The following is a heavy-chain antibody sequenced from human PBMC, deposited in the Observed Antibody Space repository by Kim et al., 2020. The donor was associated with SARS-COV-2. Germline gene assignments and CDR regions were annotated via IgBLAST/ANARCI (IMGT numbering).Heavy chain of an antibody. V-gene: IGHV4-59*08. CDR3: ARVVNYDFWSGYPSHYYYGMDV. CDR2: IYYSGST. J-gene: IGHJ6*02. D-gene: IGHD3-3*01. Sequence: SETLSLTCTVSGGSISSYYWSWIRQPPGKGLEWIGYIYYSGSTNYNPSLKSRVTISVDTAKNQFSLKLSSVTAADTAVYYCARVVNYDFWSGYPSHYYYGMDVWGQGTTVTVSS. CDR1: GGSISSYY.